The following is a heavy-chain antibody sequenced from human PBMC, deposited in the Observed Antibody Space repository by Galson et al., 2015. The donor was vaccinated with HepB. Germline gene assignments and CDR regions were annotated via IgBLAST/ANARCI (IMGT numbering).Heavy chain of an antibody. CDR3: ARWSTPGTNAPFEF. CDR2: ISISGTTT. V-gene: IGHV3-48*03. CDR1: GFTLSNYA. Sequence: SLRLSCAASGFTLSNYAMNWVRQAPGKGPEWVSYISISGTTTFYADSVKDRFIISRDNARNLLYLQMNSLRVGDTAVYYCARWSTPGTNAPFEFWGQGTLVTVSS. D-gene: IGHD3-10*01. J-gene: IGHJ4*02.